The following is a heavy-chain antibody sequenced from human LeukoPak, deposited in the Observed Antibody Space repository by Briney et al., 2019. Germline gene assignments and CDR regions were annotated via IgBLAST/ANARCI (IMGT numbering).Heavy chain of an antibody. CDR1: GGSISSSNYY. Sequence: SETLSLTCTVSGGSISSSNYYWGWIRQPPGKGLEWIGTIHYSGITYYNPSLRSRVTISADTSKNQFSLRLTSVTAADTAVYYCARGPSAYYFDYWGQGTLVTVSS. V-gene: IGHV4-39*07. CDR2: IHYSGIT. CDR3: ARGPSAYYFDY. J-gene: IGHJ4*02.